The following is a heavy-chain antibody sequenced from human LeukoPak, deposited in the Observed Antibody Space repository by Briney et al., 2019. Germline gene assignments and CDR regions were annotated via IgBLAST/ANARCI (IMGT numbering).Heavy chain of an antibody. CDR2: IASDGSST. Sequence: GGSLRLSCAASGLTFSSYWMNWVRQAPGKGLVWVSCIASDGSSTTYADSVKGRFSISRDNAKNTLYLQMNSLRVEDTAVYYCARGRPHGNDYWGQGTLVTVSS. V-gene: IGHV3-74*01. CDR3: ARGRPHGNDY. D-gene: IGHD4-23*01. J-gene: IGHJ4*02. CDR1: GLTFSSYW.